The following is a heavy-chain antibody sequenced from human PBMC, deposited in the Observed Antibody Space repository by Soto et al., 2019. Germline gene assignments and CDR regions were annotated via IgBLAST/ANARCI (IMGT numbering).Heavy chain of an antibody. CDR1: GFTFSSYA. Sequence: PGGSLRLSCAASGFTFSSYAMSWVRQAPGKGLEWVSAISVSGGSTYYADSVKGRFTISRDNSKNTLYLQMNSLRAEDTAVYYCAHVYSNYQDYWGQGTLVTVSS. J-gene: IGHJ4*02. CDR3: AHVYSNYQDY. V-gene: IGHV3-23*01. CDR2: ISVSGGST. D-gene: IGHD4-4*01.